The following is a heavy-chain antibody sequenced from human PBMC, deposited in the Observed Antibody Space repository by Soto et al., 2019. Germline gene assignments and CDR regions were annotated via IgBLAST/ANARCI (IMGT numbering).Heavy chain of an antibody. V-gene: IGHV3-23*01. Sequence: EAQLLESGGGLVQPGGSLRLSCAASGFTFSTYAMSWVRQAPGRGLEWVSALRASGGSTYYADSVKGRFTISRDNSMNALYLQMNSLRIEDTAVYYCAHPRGYGVFDAYDIWGQGTMVTVSS. CDR1: GFTFSTYA. CDR3: AHPRGYGVFDAYDI. CDR2: LRASGGST. J-gene: IGHJ3*02. D-gene: IGHD4-17*01.